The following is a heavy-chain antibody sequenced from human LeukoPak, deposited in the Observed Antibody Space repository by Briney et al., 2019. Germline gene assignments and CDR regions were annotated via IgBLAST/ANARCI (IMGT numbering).Heavy chain of an antibody. D-gene: IGHD5-18*01. CDR3: ARGGGYSYGTFDY. CDR2: INSDGSST. J-gene: IGHJ4*02. CDR1: GFTFSNYW. Sequence: GGSLRLSCAASGFTFSNYWMHWVRQAPGKGLVWVSRINSDGSSTSYADSVKGRFTISRDNAKNTLYLQMNSLRAEDTAAYYCARGGGYSYGTFDYWGQGTLVTVSS. V-gene: IGHV3-74*01.